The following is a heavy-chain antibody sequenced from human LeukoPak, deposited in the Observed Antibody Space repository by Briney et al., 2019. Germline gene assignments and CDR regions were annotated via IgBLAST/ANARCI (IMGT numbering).Heavy chain of an antibody. D-gene: IGHD6-13*01. J-gene: IGHJ4*02. Sequence: GGSLRLSCAASGFTFDDYAMHWVRQAPGKGLEWVSGISWNSGSIGYADSVKGRFTISRDNSKNTLYLQMGSLRAEDMAVYYCARVAYSSSWYGYYFDYWGQGTLVTVSS. CDR1: GFTFDDYA. CDR3: ARVAYSSSWYGYYFDY. CDR2: ISWNSGSI. V-gene: IGHV3-9*03.